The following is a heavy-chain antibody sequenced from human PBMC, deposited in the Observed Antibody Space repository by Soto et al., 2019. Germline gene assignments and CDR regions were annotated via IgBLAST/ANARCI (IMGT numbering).Heavy chain of an antibody. V-gene: IGHV1-69*12. CDR1: GGTFSSYA. CDR2: IIPIFGTA. Sequence: QVQLVQSGAEVKKPGSSVKVSCKASGGTFSSYAISWVRQAPGQGLEWMGGIIPIFGTANYAQKFQGRVTITAHESTSNGYMELSSLRPEDTAVYYCARGSMFGDDAFDIWGQGTMVTVSS. J-gene: IGHJ3*02. CDR3: ARGSMFGDDAFDI. D-gene: IGHD3-10*02.